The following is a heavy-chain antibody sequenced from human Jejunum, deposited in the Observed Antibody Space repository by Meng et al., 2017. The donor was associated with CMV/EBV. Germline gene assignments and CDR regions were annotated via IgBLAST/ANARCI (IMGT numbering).Heavy chain of an antibody. V-gene: IGHV3-30-3*01. D-gene: IGHD6-6*01. CDR1: FTFFCFA. CDR2: ISYDGSNK. Sequence: FTFFCFALHWVRQAPGKGLGWVAVISYDGSNKYYADSVKGRFTISRDNSKNTLYLQMNSLRAEDAAVYYCARAVVEYSSSSGAGYWGQGTLVTVSS. CDR3: ARAVVEYSSSSGAGY. J-gene: IGHJ4*02.